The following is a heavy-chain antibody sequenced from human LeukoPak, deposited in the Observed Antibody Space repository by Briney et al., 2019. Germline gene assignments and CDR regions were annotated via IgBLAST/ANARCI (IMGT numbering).Heavy chain of an antibody. CDR3: AKEADIVSFDL. Sequence: ASVKVSCKASGYTYTGDHVHWVRQAPGQGLEWMGWIDPKSGDTMYAQKLQDRVTMTSDTPINTAYMELSGLRSDDTAVYFCAKEADIVSFDLWGRGTLVTVSS. V-gene: IGHV1-2*02. J-gene: IGHJ2*01. CDR2: IDPKSGDT. D-gene: IGHD2-15*01. CDR1: GYTYTGDH.